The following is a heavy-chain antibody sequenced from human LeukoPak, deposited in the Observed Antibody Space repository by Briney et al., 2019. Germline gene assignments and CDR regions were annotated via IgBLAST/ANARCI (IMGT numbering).Heavy chain of an antibody. D-gene: IGHD1-1*01. CDR2: VIPIFGSA. CDR3: ARTGHLELQTWFDR. V-gene: IGHV1-69*01. Sequence: SVKVSCKASGGMFTTHAISWWRQAPGQGLEWMGGVIPIFGSANYAETFQGRVTIVVDDSTSTVYMDLSSLRPDDTAVYYCARTGHLELQTWFDRWGQGTLVIVS. CDR1: GGMFTTHA. J-gene: IGHJ5*02.